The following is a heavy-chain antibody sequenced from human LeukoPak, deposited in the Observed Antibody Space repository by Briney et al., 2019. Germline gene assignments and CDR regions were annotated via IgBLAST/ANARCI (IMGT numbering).Heavy chain of an antibody. CDR1: GFTFSTYA. CDR3: AKELNNLGFDY. CDR2: ISGSGGST. V-gene: IGHV3-23*01. Sequence: GGSLRLSCAASGFTFSTYAMSWVRQAPGKGLEWVSAISGSGGSTFYADSVKGRFTISRDNSKNTLYLEKNSLRDEDTAVYFCAKELNNLGFDYWGQGTLVTVSS. J-gene: IGHJ4*02. D-gene: IGHD1-14*01.